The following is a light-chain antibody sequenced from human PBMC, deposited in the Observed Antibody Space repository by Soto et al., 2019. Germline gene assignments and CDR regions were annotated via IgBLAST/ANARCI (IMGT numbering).Light chain of an antibody. V-gene: IGLV2-14*01. Sequence: QSFLTQPASVSGSPGQSITISCTGTSSDVGGYNYVSWYQQHPGKAPKLMIYEVSNRPSGVSNRFSASKSGNTASLTISGLQAEDEADYYCSSYTSSSTLYVFGTGTKLTVL. CDR2: EVS. CDR1: SSDVGGYNY. J-gene: IGLJ1*01. CDR3: SSYTSSSTLYV.